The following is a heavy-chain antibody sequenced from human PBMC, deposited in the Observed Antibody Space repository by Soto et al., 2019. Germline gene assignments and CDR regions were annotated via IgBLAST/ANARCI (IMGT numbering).Heavy chain of an antibody. CDR2: INSDGSST. J-gene: IGHJ6*01. D-gene: IGHD1-1*01. CDR1: GFTFSSYW. Sequence: EVQLVESGGGLVQPGGSLRLSCAASGFTFSSYWMHWVRQAPGKGLVWVSRINSDGSSTSYADSVKGRFTISRDNAKDTLYLQMNSLGAGDKAVYYCARDTNNDDGRMDVWGQGTTVTVSS. CDR3: ARDTNNDDGRMDV. V-gene: IGHV3-74*01.